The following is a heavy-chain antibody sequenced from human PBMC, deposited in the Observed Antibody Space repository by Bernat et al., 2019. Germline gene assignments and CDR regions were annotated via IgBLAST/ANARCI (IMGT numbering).Heavy chain of an antibody. J-gene: IGHJ5*02. Sequence: EVQLVESGGGLVQPGGSLRLSCAASGFTFSSYWMHWVRQAPGKGLVWVSRINSDGSSTSYADSVKGRFTISRDNAKNTLYLQMNSLRAEETAVYYCARDRVDTAMVPPLNWFDPWGQGTLVTVSS. CDR3: ARDRVDTAMVPPLNWFDP. D-gene: IGHD5-18*01. CDR2: INSDGSST. V-gene: IGHV3-74*01. CDR1: GFTFSSYW.